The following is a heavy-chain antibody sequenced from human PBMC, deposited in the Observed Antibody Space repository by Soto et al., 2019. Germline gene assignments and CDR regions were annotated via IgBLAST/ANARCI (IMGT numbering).Heavy chain of an antibody. CDR1: GGSFSGYY. CDR3: ARGDSSSWYDPTYYYYYYMDV. D-gene: IGHD6-13*01. CDR2: INHSGST. V-gene: IGHV4-34*01. J-gene: IGHJ6*03. Sequence: SETLSLTCAVYGGSFSGYYWSWIRQPPGKGLEWIGEINHSGSTNYNPSLKSRVTISVDTSKNQFSLKLSSVTAADTAVYYCARGDSSSWYDPTYYYYYYMDVWGKGTTVTVSS.